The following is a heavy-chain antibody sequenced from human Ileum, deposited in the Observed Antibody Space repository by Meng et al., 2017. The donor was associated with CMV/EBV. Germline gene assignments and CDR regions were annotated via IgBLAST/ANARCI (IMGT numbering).Heavy chain of an antibody. V-gene: IGHV3-15*01. D-gene: IGHD3-22*01. CDR2: IKSKTYGGAT. Sequence: GGPLRLSCAASEFTFNNAWMSWVRQAPGKGLEWVGRIKSKTYGGATDYAAPVKGRFTISTDDSENTLYLQMNSLKTEDTAVYYCTTGGSSGYYSLHYWGQGTLVTVSS. CDR3: TTGGSSGYYSLHY. CDR1: EFTFNNAW. J-gene: IGHJ4*02.